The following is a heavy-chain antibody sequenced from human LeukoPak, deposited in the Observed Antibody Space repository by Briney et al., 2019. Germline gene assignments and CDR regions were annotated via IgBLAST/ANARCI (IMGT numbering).Heavy chain of an antibody. CDR2: ISGSGGST. V-gene: IGHV3-23*01. J-gene: IGHJ4*02. D-gene: IGHD6-13*01. CDR1: GFTFSSYA. Sequence: GGSLRLSCAASGFTFSSYAMNWVRQAPGKGLEWVSAISGSGGSTYYADSVKGRFTISRDNSKNTLYLQMNSLRAEDTAVYYCAKHGYSSSWYYFDYWGQGTLVTVSS. CDR3: AKHGYSSSWYYFDY.